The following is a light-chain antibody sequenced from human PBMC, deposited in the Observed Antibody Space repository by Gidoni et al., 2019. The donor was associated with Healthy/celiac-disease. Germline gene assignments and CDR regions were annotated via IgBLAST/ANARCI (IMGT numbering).Light chain of an antibody. Sequence: EIVLLQSPATLSLSPGERATLSCRASQSVSSYLTWYQQKPGQATRLLIYDTSNGATSIPARFSGSGSGTDFTLTISSLEPEDFAVYYCQQRSNWPPLTFGGGTKVEIK. J-gene: IGKJ4*01. CDR3: QQRSNWPPLT. V-gene: IGKV3-11*01. CDR2: DTS. CDR1: QSVSSY.